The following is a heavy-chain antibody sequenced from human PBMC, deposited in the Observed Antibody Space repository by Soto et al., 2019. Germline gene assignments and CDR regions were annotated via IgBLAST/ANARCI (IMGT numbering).Heavy chain of an antibody. CDR3: ALPPVAGAGHYFDY. Sequence: GGSLRLSCVGSGFTFSDYYMSWIRQAPGKGLEWVSYISSSSSYTNYAESVKGRFTISRDNAKNSLYLQMTNMDPVDTATYYCALPPVAGAGHYFDYWGQGTLVTVSS. D-gene: IGHD6-13*01. J-gene: IGHJ4*02. V-gene: IGHV3-11*03. CDR1: GFTFSDYY. CDR2: ISSSSSYT.